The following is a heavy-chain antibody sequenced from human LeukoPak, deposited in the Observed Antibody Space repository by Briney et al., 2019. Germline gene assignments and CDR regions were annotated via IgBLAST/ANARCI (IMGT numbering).Heavy chain of an antibody. V-gene: IGHV1-69*13. CDR1: GGTSSSYA. J-gene: IGHJ3*02. D-gene: IGHD3-3*01. CDR2: IIPLFDTA. CDR3: ARDPSEFSYNFWSGYSYGFDI. Sequence: SVKVSCKASGGTSSSYAISWVRQAPGRGLEWMGGIIPLFDTANYAQKFQGRVTITADESTSTVYMELSSLRSEDTAVYYCARDPSEFSYNFWSGYSYGFDIWGQGTMVTVSS.